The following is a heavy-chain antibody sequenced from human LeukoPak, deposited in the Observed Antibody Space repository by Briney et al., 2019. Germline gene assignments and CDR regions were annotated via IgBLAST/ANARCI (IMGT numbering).Heavy chain of an antibody. D-gene: IGHD6-19*01. CDR2: ISGSGGST. Sequence: GGSLRLSCAASGFTFSSYAMSWVRQAPGKGLEWVSAISGSGGSTYYADSVKGRFTISRDNSKNTLYLQMNSLRAEDTAVYYCATWGYSSGRRDVWGKGTTVTVSS. CDR1: GFTFSSYA. CDR3: ATWGYSSGRRDV. J-gene: IGHJ6*04. V-gene: IGHV3-23*01.